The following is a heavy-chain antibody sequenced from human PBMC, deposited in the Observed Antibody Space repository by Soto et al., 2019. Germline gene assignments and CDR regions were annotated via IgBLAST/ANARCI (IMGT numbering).Heavy chain of an antibody. CDR1: GGDIRGYY. Sequence: SETLSLTCTVSGGDIRGYYWSWIRQPPGKGLEWIGYIYNSGSSNYNPSLKSRVTMSLDTSKDQFSLKLSSVTAADTAVYYCARPSSETYWGAFDIWGQGKMVTVSS. D-gene: IGHD7-27*01. V-gene: IGHV4-59*01. J-gene: IGHJ3*02. CDR2: IYNSGSS. CDR3: ARPSSETYWGAFDI.